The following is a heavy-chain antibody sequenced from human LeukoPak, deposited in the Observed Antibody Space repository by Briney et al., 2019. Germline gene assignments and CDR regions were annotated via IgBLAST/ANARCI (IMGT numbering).Heavy chain of an antibody. J-gene: IGHJ3*02. V-gene: IGHV4-39*06. CDR2: IYYSGST. D-gene: IGHD4-11*01. Sequence: PSETLSLTCSVSGGSISSSSYYWGWIRQPRGKGLEWIGSIYYSGSTYYNPSLKSRVTISVDTSKNQFPLKLSSVTAADTAVYYCARRDTVGERTDAFDIWGQGTMVTVSS. CDR1: GGSISSSSYY. CDR3: ARRDTVGERTDAFDI.